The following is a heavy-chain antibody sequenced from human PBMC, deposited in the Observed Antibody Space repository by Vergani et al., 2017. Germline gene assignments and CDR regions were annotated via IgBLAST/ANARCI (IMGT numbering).Heavy chain of an antibody. J-gene: IGHJ3*02. CDR1: GGSISSYY. D-gene: IGHD5-24*01. CDR2: IYYSGST. CDR3: ARAWGRDGYPQEAAFDI. V-gene: IGHV4-59*01. Sequence: QVQLQESGPGLVKPSETLSLTCTVSGGSISSYYWSWIRQPPGKGLEWIGYIYYSGSTNYNPSLKSRVTISVDTSKNQFSLKLSSVTAAATAVYYCARAWGRDGYPQEAAFDIWGQGTMVTVSS.